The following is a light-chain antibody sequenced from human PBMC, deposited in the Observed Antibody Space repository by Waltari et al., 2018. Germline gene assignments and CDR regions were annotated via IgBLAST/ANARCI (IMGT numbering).Light chain of an antibody. CDR2: DVS. J-gene: IGLJ3*02. V-gene: IGLV2-14*01. CDR3: NSYTRKTASVV. Sequence: QSALTQPASVSGSPGQSITISCFGTSSDLGVYNYVSWYQQYPANAPKLMIYDVSKRPSGVSDRFSGSKSDNTASLTISGLRAEDEADYYCNSYTRKTASVVFGGGTKLTVL. CDR1: SSDLGVYNY.